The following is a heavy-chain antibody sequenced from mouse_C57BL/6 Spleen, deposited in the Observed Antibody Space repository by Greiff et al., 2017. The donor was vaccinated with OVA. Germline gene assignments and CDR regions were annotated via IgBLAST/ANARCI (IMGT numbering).Heavy chain of an antibody. J-gene: IGHJ4*01. D-gene: IGHD2-2*01. CDR1: GFSLTSYG. Sequence: VKLMESGPGLVQPSQSLSITCTVSGFSLTSYGVHWVRQSPGKGLEWLGVIWSGGSTDYNAAFISRLSISKDNSKSQVFFKMNSLQADDTAIYYCARNRVYGYDSDYAMDYWGQGTSVTVSS. CDR2: IWSGGST. CDR3: ARNRVYGYDSDYAMDY. V-gene: IGHV2-2*01.